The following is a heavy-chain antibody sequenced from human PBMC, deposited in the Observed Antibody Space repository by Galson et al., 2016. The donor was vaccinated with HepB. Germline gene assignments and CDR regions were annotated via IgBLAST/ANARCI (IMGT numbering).Heavy chain of an antibody. D-gene: IGHD2-2*01. CDR1: GFTFSSYG. V-gene: IGHV3-30*18. J-gene: IGHJ5*02. CDR2: ISYDGSNK. CDR3: AKETTYCSSTRCYDWFDP. Sequence: SLRLSCAASGFTFSSYGMHWVRQAPGKGLEWVAVISYDGSNKYYADSVKGRFTISRDNSKNTLYLQMNSLRAEDTAVYYCAKETTYCSSTRCYDWFDPWGQGTLVTVSS.